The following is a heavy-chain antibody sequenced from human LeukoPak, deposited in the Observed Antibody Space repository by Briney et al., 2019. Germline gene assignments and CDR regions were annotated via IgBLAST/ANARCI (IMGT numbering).Heavy chain of an antibody. CDR2: ISYDGSNK. J-gene: IGHJ4*02. Sequence: GSSQRLSCAASGFTFSSYAMHGVRQAPGRGLEWVAVISYDGSNKYYADSVKGRFTISRDNSKNTLYLQMNSLRAEDTAVYYCARDGQWLVQETFDYWGQGTLVTVSS. CDR1: GFTFSSYA. D-gene: IGHD6-19*01. V-gene: IGHV3-30-3*01. CDR3: ARDGQWLVQETFDY.